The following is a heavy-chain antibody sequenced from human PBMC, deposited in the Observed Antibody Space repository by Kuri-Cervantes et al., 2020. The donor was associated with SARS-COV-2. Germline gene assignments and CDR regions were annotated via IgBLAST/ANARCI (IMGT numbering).Heavy chain of an antibody. Sequence: GGSLRLSCSASGFTFSSYAMHWFRQAPGKGLEYVSAISSNWGSTYYADSVKGRFTISRDNSKNTLYLQMSSLRAEDTAVYYCVRSGAVAGTFDYWGQGTLVTVSS. CDR3: VRSGAVAGTFDY. CDR1: GFTFSSYA. CDR2: ISSNWGST. J-gene: IGHJ4*02. D-gene: IGHD6-19*01. V-gene: IGHV3-64D*08.